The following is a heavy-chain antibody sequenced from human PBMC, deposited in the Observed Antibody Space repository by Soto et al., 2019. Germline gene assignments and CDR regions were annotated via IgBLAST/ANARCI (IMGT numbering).Heavy chain of an antibody. V-gene: IGHV1-69*01. CDR3: ARSQGSSTSLENYYYYYYGMDG. CDR1: GGTFSSYA. CDR2: IIPISETT. J-gene: IGHJ6*02. Sequence: QVQLVQSGAEVKKPGSSVKVSCKASGGTFSSYAISWVRQAPGQGLEWMGGIIPISETTNYAQKFQGRVTITAEESKSTTYMELSSLRTEDTAVYYCARSQGSSTSLENYYYYYYGMDGWGQGTTVTVSS. D-gene: IGHD2-2*01.